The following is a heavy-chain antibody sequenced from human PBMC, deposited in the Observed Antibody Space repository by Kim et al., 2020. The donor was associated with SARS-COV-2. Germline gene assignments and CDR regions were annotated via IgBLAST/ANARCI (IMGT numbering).Heavy chain of an antibody. CDR3: ARDDYYDSSGLYYYGMDV. Sequence: GGSLRLSCAASGFTFSSYAMHWVRQAPGKGLEWVAVISYDGSNKYYADSVKGRFTISRDNSKNTLYLQMNSLRAEDTAVYYCARDDYYDSSGLYYYGMDVWAKGPRSRSP. CDR1: GFTFSSYA. CDR2: ISYDGSNK. J-gene: IGHJ6*02. V-gene: IGHV3-30*04. D-gene: IGHD3-22*01.